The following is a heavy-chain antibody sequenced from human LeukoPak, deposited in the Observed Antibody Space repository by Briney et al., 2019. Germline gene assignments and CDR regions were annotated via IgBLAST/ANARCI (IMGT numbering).Heavy chain of an antibody. J-gene: IGHJ4*02. CDR1: GIPFSNAW. D-gene: IGHD2-15*01. Sequence: GGSLQLSCAASGIPFSNAWMSWGRPAPGEGLGGVCRIKSKTDGGTTDYGATRKSMFTIPRDDSKNTLYLQMNSLKTEDTAVYYCTPNLYCSGGSCYNYWGQGTLVTVSS. CDR3: TPNLYCSGGSCYNY. CDR2: IKSKTDGGTT. V-gene: IGHV3-15*01.